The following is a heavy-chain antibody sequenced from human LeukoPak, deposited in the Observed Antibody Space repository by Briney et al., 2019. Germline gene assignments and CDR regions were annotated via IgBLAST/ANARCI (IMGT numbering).Heavy chain of an antibody. V-gene: IGHV3-53*01. D-gene: IGHD6-6*01. J-gene: IGHJ3*02. CDR2: IYSGGST. Sequence: PGGSLRLSCAASGFTLSSNYMSWVRQAPGKGLEWVSVIYSGGSTYYADSVKGRFTISRDNSKNTLYLQMNSLRAEDTAVYYCAKGAVLDAFDIWGQGTMVTVSS. CDR1: GFTLSSNY. CDR3: AKGAVLDAFDI.